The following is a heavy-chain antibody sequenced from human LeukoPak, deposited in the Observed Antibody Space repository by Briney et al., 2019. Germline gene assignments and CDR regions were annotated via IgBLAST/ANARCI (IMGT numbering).Heavy chain of an antibody. V-gene: IGHV4-4*07. CDR2: IYTSGST. CDR1: GGSISSYY. CDR3: ARSVWPAYDFWSGYFDY. D-gene: IGHD3-3*01. Sequence: SETLSLTCTVSGGSISSYYWSWIRQPAGKGLEWIGRIYTSGSTNYSPSLKSRVTMSVDTSKNQFSLKLSSVTAADTAVYYCARSVWPAYDFWSGYFDYWGQGTLVTVSS. J-gene: IGHJ4*02.